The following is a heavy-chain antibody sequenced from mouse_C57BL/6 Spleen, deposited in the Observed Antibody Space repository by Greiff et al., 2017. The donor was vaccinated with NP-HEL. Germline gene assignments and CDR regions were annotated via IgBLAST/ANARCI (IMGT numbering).Heavy chain of an antibody. CDR3: ARGGYDEAWFSY. V-gene: IGHV1-19*01. D-gene: IGHD2-2*01. J-gene: IGHJ3*01. CDR2: INPYNGGT. Sequence: EVQLQQPGPVLVKPGASVKMSCKASGYTFTDYYMNWVKQSHGKSLEWIGVINPYNGGTSYNQKFKGKATLTVDKSSSTAYMELNSLTSEDSAVYYCARGGYDEAWFSYWGQGTLVTVSA. CDR1: GYTFTDYY.